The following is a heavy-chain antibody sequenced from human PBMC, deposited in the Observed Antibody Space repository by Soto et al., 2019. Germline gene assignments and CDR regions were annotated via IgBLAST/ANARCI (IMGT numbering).Heavy chain of an antibody. CDR3: ARGGFMDV. V-gene: IGHV4-34*01. CDR2: INHSGST. Sequence: QVQLQQWGAGLLKPSETLSLTCAVYGGSFSGYYWSWIRQPPGKGLEWIGEINHSGSTNYNPSLRSRVTISVDTSKNQFSLKLSSVTAADTAVYYCARGGFMDVWGQGTTVTVSS. J-gene: IGHJ6*02. CDR1: GGSFSGYY.